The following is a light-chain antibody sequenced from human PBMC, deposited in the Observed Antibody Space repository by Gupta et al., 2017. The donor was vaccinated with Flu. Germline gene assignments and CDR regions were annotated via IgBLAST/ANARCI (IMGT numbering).Light chain of an antibody. V-gene: IGLV6-57*01. J-gene: IGLJ3*02. CDR3: QYSDHPNPCLV. Sequence: NFMLTQPHSVSESPGKTVTISCTRSSGSIATNFVQWYQQRPGSSPTTVSYEVDQRPSGVPDRFSGSIDSSSNYASRQIYGLKTEDEAVDYCQYSDHPNPCLVFGGGTNLTVL. CDR2: EVD. CDR1: SGSIATNF.